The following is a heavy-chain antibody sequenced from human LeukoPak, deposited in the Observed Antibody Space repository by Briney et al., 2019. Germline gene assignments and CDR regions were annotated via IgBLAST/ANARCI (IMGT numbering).Heavy chain of an antibody. CDR3: ARDGAGEIQLWFSQGGDSGDY. D-gene: IGHD5-18*01. V-gene: IGHV3-7*01. CDR1: GFTFSDYY. CDR2: VKQDGSEK. Sequence: PGGSLRLSCAASGFTFSDYYMSWVRQAPGKGLEWVANVKQDGSEKYYVDSVKGRFTISRDNAKNSLYLQMNSLRAEDTAVYYCARDGAGEIQLWFSQGGDSGDYWGQGTLVTVSS. J-gene: IGHJ4*02.